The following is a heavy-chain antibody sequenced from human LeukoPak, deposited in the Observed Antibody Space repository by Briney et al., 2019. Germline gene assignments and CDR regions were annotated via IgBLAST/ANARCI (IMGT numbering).Heavy chain of an antibody. CDR1: GFTFSSYA. J-gene: IGHJ4*02. CDR3: VKDQGYSGYDFDY. V-gene: IGHV3-23*01. D-gene: IGHD5-12*01. CDR2: ISGSGGSI. Sequence: PGGSLRLSCAVSGFTFSSYAMSWVRQAPGKGLEWVSGISGSGGSIYYADSVKGRFTISRDNSKNTLYPQMNSLRAEDTAVYYCVKDQGYSGYDFDYWGQGTLVTVSS.